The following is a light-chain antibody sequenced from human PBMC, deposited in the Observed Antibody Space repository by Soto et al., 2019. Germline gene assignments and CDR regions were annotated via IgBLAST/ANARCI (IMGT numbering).Light chain of an antibody. CDR3: QQSYSTPPG. CDR1: QSVSSN. J-gene: IGKJ4*01. V-gene: IGKV3-15*01. CDR2: GAS. Sequence: EIVMTQSPATLSVSPGERATLSCRASQSVSSNLAWYQQKPGQAPRLFIYGASTRAAGIPARFSGSGSGTDFTLTISSLQSEDFAIYYCQQSYSTPPGFGGGTKVEIK.